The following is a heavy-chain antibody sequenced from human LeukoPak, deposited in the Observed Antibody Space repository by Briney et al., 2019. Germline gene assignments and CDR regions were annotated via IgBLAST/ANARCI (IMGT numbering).Heavy chain of an antibody. D-gene: IGHD3-3*01. Sequence: ASVKVSCKASGYTFTSYGISWVRQAPGQGLEWMGWINPNSGGTNYAQKFQGRVTMTRDTSISTAYMELSRPRSDDTAVYYCARDSSYDFWSGYWFDPWGQGTLVTVSS. CDR2: INPNSGGT. J-gene: IGHJ5*02. V-gene: IGHV1-2*02. CDR3: ARDSSYDFWSGYWFDP. CDR1: GYTFTSYG.